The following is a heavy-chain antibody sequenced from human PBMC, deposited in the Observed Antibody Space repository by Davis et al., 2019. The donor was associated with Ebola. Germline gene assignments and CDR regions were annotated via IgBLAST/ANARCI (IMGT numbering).Heavy chain of an antibody. Sequence: GESLKISCAASGFTFSSYGMHWVRQAPGKGLEWVSYISSSGSTIYYADSVKGRFTISRDNAKKSLYLQMNSLRAEDTAVYYCARSFTTRKYYYGMDVWGQGTTVTVSS. D-gene: IGHD3-3*01. J-gene: IGHJ6*02. CDR3: ARSFTTRKYYYGMDV. V-gene: IGHV3-48*04. CDR1: GFTFSSYG. CDR2: ISSSGSTI.